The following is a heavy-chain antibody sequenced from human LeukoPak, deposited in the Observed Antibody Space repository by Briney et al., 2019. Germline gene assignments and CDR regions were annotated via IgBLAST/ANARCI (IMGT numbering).Heavy chain of an antibody. Sequence: SETLSLTCTVSGYSISSGYYWGWIRQPPGQGLEWIGSIYRSGSTYYNPSLKSPATISVDTSKNQFSLKLSSVTAADTAVYYCGAGWSAFDIWGQGTLVTVSS. CDR3: GAGWSAFDI. V-gene: IGHV4-38-2*02. CDR1: GYSISSGYY. J-gene: IGHJ3*02. CDR2: IYRSGST.